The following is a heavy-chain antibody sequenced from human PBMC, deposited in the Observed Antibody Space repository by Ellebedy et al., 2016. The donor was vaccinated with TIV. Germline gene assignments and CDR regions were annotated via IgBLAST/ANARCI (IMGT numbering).Heavy chain of an antibody. D-gene: IGHD6-19*01. Sequence: ASVKVSCKAFGGTFSTYALNWVRQAPGQGLEWIGAFLPMFGTATSAQKFQGRVTITADESMTTAYMDLSSLRSEDTAVYYCARAHPSIAVAGTRDYWGQGTLVTVSS. CDR2: FLPMFGTA. V-gene: IGHV1-69*13. CDR1: GGTFSTYA. J-gene: IGHJ4*02. CDR3: ARAHPSIAVAGTRDY.